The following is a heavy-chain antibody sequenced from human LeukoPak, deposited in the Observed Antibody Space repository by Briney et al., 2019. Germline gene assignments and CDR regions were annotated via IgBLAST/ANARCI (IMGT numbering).Heavy chain of an antibody. V-gene: IGHV1-69*05. CDR1: GGTFSSYA. Sequence: ASVTVSCKASGGTFSSYAISWVRQAPGQGLEWMGGIIPIFGTANYEQKFQGRVTITTDESTSTDYMELSSLRSEDTAVYYCASYDGSGYYRNWFDPWGQGTLVTVSS. D-gene: IGHD3-22*01. J-gene: IGHJ5*02. CDR2: IIPIFGTA. CDR3: ASYDGSGYYRNWFDP.